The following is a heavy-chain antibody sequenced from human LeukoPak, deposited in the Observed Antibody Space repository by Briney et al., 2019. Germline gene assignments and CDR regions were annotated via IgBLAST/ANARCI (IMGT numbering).Heavy chain of an antibody. CDR1: GGSISSYY. CDR3: ATWGPLGY. CDR2: IYYSGST. V-gene: IGHV4-59*01. D-gene: IGHD7-27*01. J-gene: IGHJ4*02. Sequence: SETLSLTCTVSGGSISSYYWSWIRQPPGKGLEWIGYIYYSGSTNYNPSLKSRVTISVDTSKNQFSLKLSSVTAADTAVYYCATWGPLGYWGQGTLVTVSS.